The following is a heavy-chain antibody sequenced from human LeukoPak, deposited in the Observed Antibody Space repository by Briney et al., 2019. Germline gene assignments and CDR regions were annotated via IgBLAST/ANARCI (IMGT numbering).Heavy chain of an antibody. J-gene: IGHJ2*01. V-gene: IGHV3-53*01. D-gene: IGHD3-22*01. CDR2: IYSGGST. Sequence: PGGSLRLSCPASGFPVSSNYMSWVRQAPGKGLEWVSVIYSGGSTYYPDSMKGRFSISRDNSKNTLYLQMNSLRAEDTAVYYCARVYDSSGYYYRSWYFDLWGRGTLVTVSS. CDR3: ARVYDSSGYYYRSWYFDL. CDR1: GFPVSSNY.